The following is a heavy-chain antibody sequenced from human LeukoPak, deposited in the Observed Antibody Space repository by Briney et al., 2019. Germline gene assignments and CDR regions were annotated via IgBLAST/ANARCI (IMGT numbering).Heavy chain of an antibody. Sequence: ASVKVSCKASGYTFSSYDINWVRQATGQGLEWMGWMNPSSGDRGYAQKFQGRVTITRNTSISTAYMELSSLRSEDTAVYYCARTMVRGVPLLRYFDYWGQGTLVTVSS. CDR1: GYTFSSYD. D-gene: IGHD3-10*01. V-gene: IGHV1-8*03. CDR2: MNPSSGDR. CDR3: ARTMVRGVPLLRYFDY. J-gene: IGHJ4*02.